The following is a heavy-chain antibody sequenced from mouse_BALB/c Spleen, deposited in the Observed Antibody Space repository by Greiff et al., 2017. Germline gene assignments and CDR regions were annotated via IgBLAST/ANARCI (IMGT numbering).Heavy chain of an antibody. J-gene: IGHJ4*01. V-gene: IGHV5-9-4*01. Sequence: EGQLVESGGGLVTPGGSLTLSCAASGFTFSSYGMSWVRQPPEKRLEWVAEISSGGSYTYYPDTVTGRFTISRDNAKNTLCLEMSSLRSEDTAMYYCERRLLRLPNYYAMDYWGQGTSVTVSS. D-gene: IGHD1-2*01. CDR2: ISSGGSYT. CDR1: GFTFSSYG. CDR3: ERRLLRLPNYYAMDY.